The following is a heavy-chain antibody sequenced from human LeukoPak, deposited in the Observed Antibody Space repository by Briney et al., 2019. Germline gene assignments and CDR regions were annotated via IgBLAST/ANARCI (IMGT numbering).Heavy chain of an antibody. J-gene: IGHJ6*03. CDR2: INPSGGST. V-gene: IGHV1-46*01. CDR3: ARGVRNYYDLWSGYYNSYYYYYMDV. CDR1: GYTFTSYY. Sequence: ASVKVSCKASGYTFTSYYMHWVRQAPGQGLEWMGIINPSGGSTSYAQKFQGRVTMTTDTSTSTAYMELRSLRSDDTAVYYCARGVRNYYDLWSGYYNSYYYYYMDVWGKGTTVTVSS. D-gene: IGHD3-3*01.